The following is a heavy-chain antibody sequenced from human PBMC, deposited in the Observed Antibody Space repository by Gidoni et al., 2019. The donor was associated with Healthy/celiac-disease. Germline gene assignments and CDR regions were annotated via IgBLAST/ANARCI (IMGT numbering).Heavy chain of an antibody. Sequence: QVQLVQSGAEVKKPGSSVKVSCKASGGTFSSYAISWVRQAPGQGLEWMGGIIPIFGTANYAQKFQGRVTITADESTSTAYMELSSLRSEDTAVYYCAGLEGFTIFGVVRNGGWFDPWGQGTLVTVSS. V-gene: IGHV1-69*01. CDR1: GGTFSSYA. J-gene: IGHJ5*02. D-gene: IGHD3-3*01. CDR2: IIPIFGTA. CDR3: AGLEGFTIFGVVRNGGWFDP.